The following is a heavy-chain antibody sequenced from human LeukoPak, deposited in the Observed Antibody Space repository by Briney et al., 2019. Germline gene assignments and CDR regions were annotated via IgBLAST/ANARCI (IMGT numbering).Heavy chain of an antibody. CDR2: INYSGST. CDR1: GASISSSDYY. J-gene: IGHJ3*02. CDR3: VRGYQLLPDAFDI. D-gene: IGHD2-2*01. Sequence: SETLSLTCSVSGASISSSDYYWGWIRQPPGKGLEWIGRINYSGSTYYNPSLKSRVTISLDTSKNQFSLKLSSVTAADTAVYYCVRGYQLLPDAFDIWGQGTMVTVSS. V-gene: IGHV4-39*07.